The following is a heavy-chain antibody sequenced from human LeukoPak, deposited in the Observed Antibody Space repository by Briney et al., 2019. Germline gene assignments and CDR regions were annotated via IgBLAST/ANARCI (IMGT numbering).Heavy chain of an antibody. D-gene: IGHD6-25*01. V-gene: IGHV4-59*11. J-gene: IGHJ5*02. CDR3: ARGGKYSSEYNWFDP. CDR1: GGSISTHY. Sequence: SEILFLTCIVSGGSISTHYWNWIRQPPGEGLEWIGYMRYDGSTNYNPSLKSRVIISMDTSKNQLSLKLTSVTAADTAVYYCARGGKYSSEYNWFDPWGQGTLVTVSS. CDR2: MRYDGST.